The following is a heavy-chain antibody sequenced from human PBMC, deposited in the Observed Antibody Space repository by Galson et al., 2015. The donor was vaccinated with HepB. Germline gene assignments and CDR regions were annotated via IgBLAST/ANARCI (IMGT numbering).Heavy chain of an antibody. CDR3: ARGYYYSSGSYYNPYYFGMDV. CDR1: GGTFSSYA. V-gene: IGHV1-69*13. J-gene: IGHJ6*02. D-gene: IGHD3-10*01. Sequence: SVKVSCKASGGTFSSYAISWVRQAPGQGLEWMGGIIPIFGTANYAQKFQGRVTITADESTSTAYMELSSLRSEDTAVYYCARGYYYSSGSYYNPYYFGMDVWGQGTTVTVSS. CDR2: IIPIFGTA.